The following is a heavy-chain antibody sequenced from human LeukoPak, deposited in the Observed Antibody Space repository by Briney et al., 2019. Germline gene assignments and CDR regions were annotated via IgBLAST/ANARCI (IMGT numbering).Heavy chain of an antibody. V-gene: IGHV3-48*03. Sequence: PGGSLRLSCAASGFTFSSYEMNWVRQAPGKGLEWVSYISTSGSTIFYADSVKGRFSISRDNAKNSLSLQMNSLRADDTAVYYCAKAYSSWYVLGGAGFDYWGQGTLVTVSS. CDR3: AKAYSSWYVLGGAGFDY. J-gene: IGHJ4*02. CDR2: ISTSGSTI. D-gene: IGHD6-13*01. CDR1: GFTFSSYE.